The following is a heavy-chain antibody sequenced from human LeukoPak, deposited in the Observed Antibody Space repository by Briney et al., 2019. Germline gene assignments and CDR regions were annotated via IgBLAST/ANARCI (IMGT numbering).Heavy chain of an antibody. V-gene: IGHV1-2*02. D-gene: IGHD5-18*01. CDR1: GYTFTGYY. Sequence: ASVKVSCKASGYTFTGYYMHWVRQAPGQGLEWMGWINPNSGGTNYAQKFQGRVTMTRDTSISTAYMELSRLRSDDTAVYYCARVFDGHSYGWFDPWGQGTLVTVSS. J-gene: IGHJ5*02. CDR2: INPNSGGT. CDR3: ARVFDGHSYGWFDP.